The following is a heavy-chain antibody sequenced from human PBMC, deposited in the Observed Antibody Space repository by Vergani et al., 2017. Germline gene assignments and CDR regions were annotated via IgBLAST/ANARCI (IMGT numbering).Heavy chain of an antibody. CDR3: AKDTNYYDGSGPLFN. CDR1: GFTFDDYA. D-gene: IGHD3-22*01. CDR2: ISWNSGSI. V-gene: IGHV3-9*01. J-gene: IGHJ4*02. Sequence: EVQLVESGGGVVQPGRSLRLSCAASGFTFDDYAMHWVRQAPGKGLEWVSGISWNSGSIGYADSVKGRFTISRDNAKNSLYLQMNSLRAEDTALYYCAKDTNYYDGSGPLFNWGQGTLVTVSS.